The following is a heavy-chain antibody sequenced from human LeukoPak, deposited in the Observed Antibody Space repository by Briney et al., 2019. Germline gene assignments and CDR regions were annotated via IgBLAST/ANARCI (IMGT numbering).Heavy chain of an antibody. CDR2: IFHSGTT. V-gene: IGHV4-30-4*01. CDR3: ARVARAMVYEAHGYFDS. D-gene: IGHD5-18*01. Sequence: SETLSLTCSVSGDSISGSDYYWSWIRQPPGKGLEWIGYIFHSGTTYYNPSLKSRLTLSVDTSQNQFSLKVKSLTAADTAVYYCARVARAMVYEAHGYFDSWGQGILVTVSP. CDR1: GDSISGSDYY. J-gene: IGHJ4*02.